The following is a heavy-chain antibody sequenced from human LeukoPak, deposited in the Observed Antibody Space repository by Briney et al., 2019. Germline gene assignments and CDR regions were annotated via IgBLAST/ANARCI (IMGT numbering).Heavy chain of an antibody. CDR1: GHIFSDSW. J-gene: IGHJ4*02. CDR2: ISSSSSYT. CDR3: ARETRGAIDY. Sequence: PGGSLRLSCAASAASGHIFSDSWMHWVRQAPGKGLVWVSYISSSSSYTNYADSVKGRFTISRDNAKNSLYLQMNSLRAEDTAVYYCARETRGAIDYWGQGTLVTVSS. V-gene: IGHV3-11*05. D-gene: IGHD3-10*01.